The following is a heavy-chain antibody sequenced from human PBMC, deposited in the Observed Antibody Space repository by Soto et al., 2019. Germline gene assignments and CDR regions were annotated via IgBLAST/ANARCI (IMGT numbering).Heavy chain of an antibody. J-gene: IGHJ6*02. D-gene: IGHD5-18*01. Sequence: QVQLVQSGAAVKKPGSSVKVSCKASGGTFSSYAISWVRQAPGQGLEWMGRIIPIFGTAHCAQKFQGRVTITADESTSTAYMELSSLRSEDTAVYYCARKPRASEWIQLWYTAPGKAFYYYYGMDVWGQGTTVTVSS. CDR1: GGTFSSYA. CDR3: ARKPRASEWIQLWYTAPGKAFYYYYGMDV. V-gene: IGHV1-69*18. CDR2: IIPIFGTA.